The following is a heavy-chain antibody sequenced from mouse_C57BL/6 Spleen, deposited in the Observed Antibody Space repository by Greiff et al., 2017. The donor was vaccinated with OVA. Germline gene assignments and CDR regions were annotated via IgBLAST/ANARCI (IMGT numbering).Heavy chain of an antibody. CDR3: ARDKGSFAY. D-gene: IGHD1-3*01. CDR2: ISDGGSYT. CDR1: GFTFSSYA. V-gene: IGHV5-4*01. J-gene: IGHJ3*01. Sequence: EVQRVESGGGLVKPGGSLKLSCAASGFTFSSYAMSWVRQTPEKRLEWVATISDGGSYTYYPDNVKGRFTISRDNAKNNRYLQMSHLKSEDTAMYYCARDKGSFAYWGQGTLVTVSA.